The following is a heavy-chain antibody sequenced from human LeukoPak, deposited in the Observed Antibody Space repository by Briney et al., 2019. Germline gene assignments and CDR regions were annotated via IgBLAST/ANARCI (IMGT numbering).Heavy chain of an antibody. V-gene: IGHV1-2*02. Sequence: ASVKVSCKASGYTFTSYYMHWVRQAPGQGLEWMGWINPNSGGTNYAQKFQGRVTMTRDTSISTAYMELSRLRSDDTAVYYCARVSHDYVWGSYRSIDYWGQGTLVTASS. J-gene: IGHJ4*02. CDR3: ARVSHDYVWGSYRSIDY. CDR1: GYTFTSYY. D-gene: IGHD3-16*02. CDR2: INPNSGGT.